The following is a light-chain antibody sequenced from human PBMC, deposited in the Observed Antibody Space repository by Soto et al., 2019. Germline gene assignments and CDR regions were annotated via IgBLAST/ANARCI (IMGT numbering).Light chain of an antibody. V-gene: IGLV2-14*01. Sequence: QSALTQPASVSGSPGQSITISCNGTSSDVGGYNYVSWYQQNPGKAPKLMIYDVNNRPSGVSYRFSGSKSGNTASLTISGLQAEDEADYYCSSYTSSSTRVFGTGTKVTVL. J-gene: IGLJ1*01. CDR3: SSYTSSSTRV. CDR1: SSDVGGYNY. CDR2: DVN.